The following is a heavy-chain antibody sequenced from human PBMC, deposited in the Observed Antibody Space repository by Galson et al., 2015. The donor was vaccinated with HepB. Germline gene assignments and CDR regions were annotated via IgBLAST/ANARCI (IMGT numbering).Heavy chain of an antibody. V-gene: IGHV3-15*01. CDR3: TPDVYLNPYWSWLDP. Sequence: SLRLSCAASGFPFNNAWMTWVRQAPGMGLEWVGRIKSKTDGETTDYAAPVKGRFTISRDDSKNRLYLQMNSLKTEDTASYYCTPDVYLNPYWSWLDPWGPGTLVTVSS. CDR2: IKSKTDGETT. J-gene: IGHJ5*02. D-gene: IGHD2-8*02. CDR1: GFPFNNAW.